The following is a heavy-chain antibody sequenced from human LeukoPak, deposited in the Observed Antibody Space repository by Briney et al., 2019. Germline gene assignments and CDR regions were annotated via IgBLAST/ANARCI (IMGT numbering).Heavy chain of an antibody. CDR2: IYTSGST. J-gene: IGHJ4*02. CDR1: GGSISSYY. V-gene: IGHV4-4*07. Sequence: SETLSLTCTVSGGSISSYYWSWIRQPAGKGLEWIGRIYTSGSTNYNPSFKSRVTISIDTSKNQFSLKVHSVTAADTAMYYCARGYRSYEYWGQGTLVTVSS. D-gene: IGHD5-18*01. CDR3: ARGYRSYEY.